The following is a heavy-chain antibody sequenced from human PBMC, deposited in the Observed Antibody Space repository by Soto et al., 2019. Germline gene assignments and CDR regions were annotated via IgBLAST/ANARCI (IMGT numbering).Heavy chain of an antibody. Sequence: QVQLVESGGGVVQPGRSLRLSCVGSGFIFSNNGMHWVRQAPGKGLEWVAFMSYDGSEKFYGDSVKGRFTISRDNSERTLYLHMSSLRGDDTAVYYCAIVRVKDSARDHWGQGTQVTVSS. D-gene: IGHD6-6*01. CDR2: MSYDGSEK. J-gene: IGHJ4*02. CDR3: AIVRVKDSARDH. V-gene: IGHV3-30*03. CDR1: GFIFSNNG.